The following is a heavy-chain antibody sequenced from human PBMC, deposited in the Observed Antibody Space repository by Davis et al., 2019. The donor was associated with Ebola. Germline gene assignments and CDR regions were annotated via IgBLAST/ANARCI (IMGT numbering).Heavy chain of an antibody. CDR3: ARDLGMGRRVDAFDI. Sequence: GESLKISCVASGFTFSSYDMNWVRQAPGKGLVWVSRINSDGSTTGYADSVKGRFTISRDNAKNTLYLQMNILIAEDTAVYYCARDLGMGRRVDAFDIWGQGTMVTVSS. V-gene: IGHV3-74*01. CDR1: GFTFSSYD. CDR2: INSDGSTT. D-gene: IGHD7-27*01. J-gene: IGHJ3*02.